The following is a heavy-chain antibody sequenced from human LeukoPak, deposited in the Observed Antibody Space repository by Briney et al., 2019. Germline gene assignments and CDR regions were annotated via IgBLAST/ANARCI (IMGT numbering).Heavy chain of an antibody. J-gene: IGHJ3*01. V-gene: IGHV1-8*01. CDR3: AGYYFNSSGYVPF. D-gene: IGHD3-22*01. Sequence: ASVKVSCKASGYTFTSYDINWVRQATGQGLEWMGWMNPNSGNTGYAQKFQGRVTMTRNTSITTTYMELSSLRSEDTAVYYCAGYYFNSSGYVPFWGQGTMVTVSS. CDR1: GYTFTSYD. CDR2: MNPNSGNT.